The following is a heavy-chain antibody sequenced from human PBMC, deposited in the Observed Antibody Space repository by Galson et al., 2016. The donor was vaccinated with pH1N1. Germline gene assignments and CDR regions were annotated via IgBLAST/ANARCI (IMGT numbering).Heavy chain of an antibody. CDR1: GFTFSNHG. J-gene: IGHJ3*02. Sequence: SLRLSCAASGFTFSNHGMHWVRQAPGLGLEWVAGVSAAGGTTYYADSVKGRFSISTDNSKNTLHLQLNSLRAEDTAVFYCAREGDGNSKYAFDIWGQGTMVTVSS. V-gene: IGHV3-30*03. CDR3: AREGDGNSKYAFDI. D-gene: IGHD2-15*01. CDR2: VSAAGGTT.